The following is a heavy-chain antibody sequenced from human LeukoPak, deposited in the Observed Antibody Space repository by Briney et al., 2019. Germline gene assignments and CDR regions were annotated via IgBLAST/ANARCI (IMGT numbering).Heavy chain of an antibody. CDR2: VYHSGNT. D-gene: IGHD3-22*01. CDR1: GGSISNYY. Sequence: SETLSLTCTVSGGSISNYYWNWIRQPPGKRLEWIGSVYHSGNTNYNPSLKSRVTISVDTSKNQFSLKLSSVTAADTAVYYCARVGPRWVVIIRPLYGYFDYWGQGTLVTVSS. V-gene: IGHV4-59*12. J-gene: IGHJ4*02. CDR3: ARVGPRWVVIIRPLYGYFDY.